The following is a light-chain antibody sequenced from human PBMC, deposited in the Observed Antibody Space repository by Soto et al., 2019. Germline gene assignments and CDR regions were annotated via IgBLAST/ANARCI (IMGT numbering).Light chain of an antibody. V-gene: IGKV1-5*03. CDR3: QQYSSFSPYT. CDR1: QSISSY. CDR2: KAS. Sequence: DIQMTQSPSTLSASVGDRVTIACRASQSISSYLAWYQQKPGKAPNLLIYKASNLASGVPSRFTGGGSGTDFTLTINSLQPDDSATYFCQQYSSFSPYTFGQGTKLEI. J-gene: IGKJ2*01.